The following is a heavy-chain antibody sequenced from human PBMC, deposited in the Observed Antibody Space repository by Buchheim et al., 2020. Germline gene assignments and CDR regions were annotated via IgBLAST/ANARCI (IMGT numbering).Heavy chain of an antibody. CDR2: ISYDGNNK. V-gene: IGHV3-30*03. J-gene: IGHJ4*02. Sequence: QVQLVESGGGVVQPGRSLRLSCAASGFTFSRCGMHWVRQAPGKGLEWVAVISYDGNNKYYADSVKGRFTISRDNSKNTLYLQMNSLRAEDTAVYYCARDRDYYDILTDRIGYFDYWGQGTL. CDR1: GFTFSRCG. D-gene: IGHD3-9*01. CDR3: ARDRDYYDILTDRIGYFDY.